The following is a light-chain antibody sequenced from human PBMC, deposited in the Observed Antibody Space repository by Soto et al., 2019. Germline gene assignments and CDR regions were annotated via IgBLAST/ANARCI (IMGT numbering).Light chain of an antibody. CDR1: QGIRND. Sequence: DIQMPHSPPPPPPPPRPPLTITCRASQGIRNDLGWYQQKPGKAPKRLIYAASSLQSGVPSRFSGSGSGTEFTLTISSLQPEDFATYYCLQHNSYPRTFGQGTKVEIK. V-gene: IGKV1-17*01. CDR2: AAS. J-gene: IGKJ1*01. CDR3: LQHNSYPRT.